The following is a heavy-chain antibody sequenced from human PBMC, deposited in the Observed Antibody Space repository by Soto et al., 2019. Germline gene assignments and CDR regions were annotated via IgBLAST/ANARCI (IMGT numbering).Heavy chain of an antibody. Sequence: ASVKVSCKASGGTFSSYAISWVRQAPGQGLEWMGGIIPIFGTANYAQKFQGRVTITADESTSTAYMELSSLRSEDTAVYYCARDFRIAATPYYGMDVWGQGTTVTVSS. CDR3: ARDFRIAATPYYGMDV. J-gene: IGHJ6*02. CDR2: IIPIFGTA. D-gene: IGHD6-6*01. V-gene: IGHV1-69*13. CDR1: GGTFSSYA.